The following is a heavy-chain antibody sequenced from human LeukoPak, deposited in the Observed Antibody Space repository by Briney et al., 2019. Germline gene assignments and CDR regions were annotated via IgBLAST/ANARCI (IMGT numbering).Heavy chain of an antibody. CDR2: IYYSGST. D-gene: IGHD7-27*01. J-gene: IGHJ4*02. CDR3: AKKLAGERFDY. Sequence: SETLSLTCTVSGGSISSYYWSWIRQPPGKGLEWIGYIYYSGSTNYNPSLQSRVTISVDTSKNQFSLQLSSVTAADTAVYYCAKKLAGERFDYWGQGTLVTVSS. V-gene: IGHV4-59*01. CDR1: GGSISSYY.